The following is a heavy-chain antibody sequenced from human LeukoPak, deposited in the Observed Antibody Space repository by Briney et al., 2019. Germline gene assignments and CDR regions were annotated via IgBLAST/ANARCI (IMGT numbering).Heavy chain of an antibody. CDR2: IWYDGNNK. V-gene: IGHV3-33*06. CDR1: GFTFSSYG. CDR3: AKDRYSSGWYSDFDY. J-gene: IGHJ4*02. D-gene: IGHD6-19*01. Sequence: GGSLRLSCAASGFTFSSYGMHWVRQAPGKGLEWVAVIWYDGNNKYYAESVKGRFTISGDISKNTLYLQMNSLRAEDTAVYYCAKDRYSSGWYSDFDYWGQGTLVTVSS.